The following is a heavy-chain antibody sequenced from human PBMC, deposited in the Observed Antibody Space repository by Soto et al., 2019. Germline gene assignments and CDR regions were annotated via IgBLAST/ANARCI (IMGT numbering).Heavy chain of an antibody. CDR1: GFTFSSYS. V-gene: IGHV3-21*01. J-gene: IGHJ3*02. D-gene: IGHD1-1*01. CDR3: AIGGNKHDAFDI. Sequence: EVQLVESGGGLVKPGGSLRLSCAASGFTFSSYSMNWVRQAPGKGLEWVSSISSSSSYIYYADSVKGRFTISRDNAKNSLYLQMNSLRAEDTAVYYCAIGGNKHDAFDIWGQGTMVTVSS. CDR2: ISSSSSYI.